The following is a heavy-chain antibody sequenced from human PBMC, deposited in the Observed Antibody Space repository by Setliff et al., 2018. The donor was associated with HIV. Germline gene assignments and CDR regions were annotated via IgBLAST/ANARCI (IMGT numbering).Heavy chain of an antibody. CDR1: GFTFSDYW. Sequence: GGSLRLSCAASGFTFSDYWINWVRQAPGKGLEWVANINQDGSVEGYVDSVKGRFSISRDNAKSSLYLHINSLRAEDMAVYYCVGGFYAGYWGQGTLVTVSS. J-gene: IGHJ4*02. D-gene: IGHD5-12*01. CDR2: INQDGSVE. CDR3: VGGFYAGY. V-gene: IGHV3-7*01.